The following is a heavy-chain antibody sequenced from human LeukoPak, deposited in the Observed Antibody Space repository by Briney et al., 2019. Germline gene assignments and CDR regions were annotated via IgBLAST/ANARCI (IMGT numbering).Heavy chain of an antibody. CDR3: ARINSAVAAYFDY. D-gene: IGHD6-19*01. J-gene: IGHJ4*02. CDR2: IYYSGST. Sequence: SETLSLTCAVYGGSFSGYYWSWIRQPPGKGLEWIGYIYYSGSTNYNPSLKSRVTISVDTSKNQFSLKLSSVTAADTAVYYCARINSAVAAYFDYWGQGTLVTVSS. V-gene: IGHV4-59*01. CDR1: GGSFSGYY.